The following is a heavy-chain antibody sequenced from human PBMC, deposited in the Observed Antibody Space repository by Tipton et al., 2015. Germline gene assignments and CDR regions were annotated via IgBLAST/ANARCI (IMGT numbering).Heavy chain of an antibody. J-gene: IGHJ4*02. CDR2: IYYSGST. Sequence: TLSLTCTVSGGPISSYYWSWIRQPPGKGLEWIGYIYYSGSTNYNPSLKSRVAISVDTSKNQFSLKLSSVTAADTAVYYCARTSYDSSGYFGGEDYWGQGTLVTVSS. D-gene: IGHD3-22*01. V-gene: IGHV4-59*07. CDR3: ARTSYDSSGYFGGEDY. CDR1: GGPISSYY.